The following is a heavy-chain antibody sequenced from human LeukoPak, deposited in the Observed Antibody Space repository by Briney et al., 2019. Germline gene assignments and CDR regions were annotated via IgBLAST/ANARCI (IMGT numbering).Heavy chain of an antibody. CDR3: AREPQSYCSSTSCYAFFDY. J-gene: IGHJ4*02. Sequence: ASVKVSCKASGYTFTSYYMHWVRQAPGQGLEWLGLINPSGSSTLYAQKFQGRVTMTRDMSTTTAYMELSSLRSEDTAVYYCAREPQSYCSSTSCYAFFDYWGQGTLVTVSS. CDR1: GYTFTSYY. D-gene: IGHD2-2*01. CDR2: INPSGSST. V-gene: IGHV1-46*01.